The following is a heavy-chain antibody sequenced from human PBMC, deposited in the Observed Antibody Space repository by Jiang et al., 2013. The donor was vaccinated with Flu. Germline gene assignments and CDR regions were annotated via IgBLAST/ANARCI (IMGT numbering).Heavy chain of an antibody. CDR3: ARIRGYSYGYFVF. CDR1: GGSISSSSYY. CDR2: IYYSGST. J-gene: IGHJ4*02. D-gene: IGHD5-18*01. Sequence: LLKPSETLSLTCTVSGGSISSSSYYWGWIRQPPGKGLEWIGSIYYSGSTYYNPSLKSRVTISVDTSKNQFSLKLSSVTAADTAVYYCARIRGYSYGYFVFGGQGTLVTVSS. V-gene: IGHV4-39*01.